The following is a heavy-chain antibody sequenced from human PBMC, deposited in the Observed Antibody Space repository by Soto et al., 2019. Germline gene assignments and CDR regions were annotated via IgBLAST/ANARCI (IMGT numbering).Heavy chain of an antibody. J-gene: IGHJ6*02. Sequence: ASVKVSCKASGYTFTSYGISWVRQAPGQGLEWMGWISPYDDNTNYAQNLQGRVTMTTDTSTRTAYMELRSPRSDDTAVYYCARGGYYDSSGSRNYHYYGMDAWGQGTTVTVSS. D-gene: IGHD3-22*01. CDR1: GYTFTSYG. CDR3: ARGGYYDSSGSRNYHYYGMDA. V-gene: IGHV1-18*01. CDR2: ISPYDDNT.